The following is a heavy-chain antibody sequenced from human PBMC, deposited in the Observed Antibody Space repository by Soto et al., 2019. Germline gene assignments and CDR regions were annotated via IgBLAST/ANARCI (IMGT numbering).Heavy chain of an antibody. CDR2: INHSGST. J-gene: IGHJ4*02. CDR3: ARGLAVRARRDFDY. CDR1: VGSFSGYY. Sequence: SETLSLTCAVYVGSFSGYYWSWIRQPPGKGLEWIGEINHSGSTNYNPSLKSRVTISVDTSKNQFSLKLSSVTAADTAVYYCARGLAVRARRDFDYWGQGTLVTVSS. V-gene: IGHV4-34*01. D-gene: IGHD6-6*01.